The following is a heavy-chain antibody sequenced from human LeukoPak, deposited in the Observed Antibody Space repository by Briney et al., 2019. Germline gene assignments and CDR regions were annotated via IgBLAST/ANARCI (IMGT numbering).Heavy chain of an antibody. CDR1: GGSITNDNW. CDR3: TYNGYYALKH. D-gene: IGHD3-22*01. Sequence: PSETLSLTCDVSGGSITNDNWWSWVRQSPGRGLEWIGEMHHNGITTYDPSLRGRVTMSVDKSKNQFSLRLTSVTVADTALYYCTYNGYYALKHWGQGTLVTVSS. CDR2: MHHNGIT. J-gene: IGHJ4*02. V-gene: IGHV4-4*02.